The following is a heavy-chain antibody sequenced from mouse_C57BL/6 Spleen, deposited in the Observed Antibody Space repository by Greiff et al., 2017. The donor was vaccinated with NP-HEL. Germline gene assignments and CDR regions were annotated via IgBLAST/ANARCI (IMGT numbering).Heavy chain of an antibody. D-gene: IGHD1-1*01. CDR1: GYSFTDYN. J-gene: IGHJ3*01. CDR2: INPNYGTT. CDR3: AKGYGSSPAWFAY. V-gene: IGHV1-39*01. Sequence: EVQLQESGPELVKPGASVKISCKASGYSFTDYNMNWVKQSNGKSLEWIGVINPNYGTTSYNQKFKGKATLTVDQSSSTAYMQLKSLTSEDSAVYYCAKGYGSSPAWFAYWGQGTLVTVSA.